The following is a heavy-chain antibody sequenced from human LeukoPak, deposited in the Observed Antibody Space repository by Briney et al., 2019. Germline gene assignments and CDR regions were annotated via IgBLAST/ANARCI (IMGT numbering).Heavy chain of an antibody. CDR3: ARARVRYNWNLNAFDI. CDR2: INAGNGNT. J-gene: IGHJ3*02. CDR1: GSTFTSYA. D-gene: IGHD1-1*01. Sequence: ASVKVSCKASGSTFTSYAMHWVRQAPGQRLEWMGWINAGNGNTKYSQKFQGRVTITRDTSASTAYMELSSLRSEDTAVYYCARARVRYNWNLNAFDIWGQGTMVTVSS. V-gene: IGHV1-3*01.